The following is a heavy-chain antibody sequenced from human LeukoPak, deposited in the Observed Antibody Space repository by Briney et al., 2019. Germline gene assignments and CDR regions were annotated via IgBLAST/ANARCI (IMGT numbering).Heavy chain of an antibody. CDR2: IKQDGSEK. Sequence: GGSLRLSCAASGFTFSTYWMTWVRQAPGKGLEWVANIKQDGSEKNYVDSVKGRFTISKDNSKNTLFLQMNGLRAEDTAVYYCAKDNYYRSSAFIDYWGQGSLVTVSS. CDR1: GFTFSTYW. CDR3: AKDNYYRSSAFIDY. D-gene: IGHD3-22*01. J-gene: IGHJ4*02. V-gene: IGHV3-7*01.